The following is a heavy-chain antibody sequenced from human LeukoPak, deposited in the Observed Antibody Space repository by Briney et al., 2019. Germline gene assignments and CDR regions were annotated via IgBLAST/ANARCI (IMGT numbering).Heavy chain of an antibody. D-gene: IGHD1-26*01. CDR3: ARGQWELLRYNYIDV. CDR1: GYSISSGY. J-gene: IGHJ6*03. V-gene: IGHV4-38-2*01. Sequence: SETLSLTCGVSGYSISSGYWAWIRQPPGKGLEWIASIYHSGTTYSNPSLQSRVTLSVDTSRNQFSLKLSAVTAADTAVYYCARGQWELLRYNYIDVWGKGTTVTVSS. CDR2: IYHSGTT.